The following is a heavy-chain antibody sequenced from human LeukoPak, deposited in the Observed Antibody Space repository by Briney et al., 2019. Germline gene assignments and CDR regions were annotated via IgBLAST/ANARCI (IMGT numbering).Heavy chain of an antibody. CDR3: ARQEYYYGSGSEFDY. D-gene: IGHD3-10*01. Sequence: SETLSLTCAVSGYSISSGYYWGWIRQPPGKGLEWIGSIYHSGSTYYNPSLKSRLTISVDTSKNQFSLKLSSVTAADTAVYYCARQEYYYGSGSEFDYWGQGTLVTVSS. CDR2: IYHSGST. CDR1: GYSISSGYY. J-gene: IGHJ4*02. V-gene: IGHV4-38-2*01.